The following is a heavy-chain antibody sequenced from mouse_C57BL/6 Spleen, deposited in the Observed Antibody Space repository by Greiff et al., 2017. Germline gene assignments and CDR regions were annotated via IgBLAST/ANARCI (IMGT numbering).Heavy chain of an antibody. CDR1: GFSLTSYG. Sequence: VQLQQSGPGLVQPSQSLSITCTVSGFSLTSYGVHWVRQSPGTGLEWLGVIWRGGSTDYNAAFMSRLSITKDNSKSQVFFKMNSLQADDTAIYYWAKEGVATNAMDYWGQGTSVTVSS. V-gene: IGHV2-5*01. D-gene: IGHD1-1*01. CDR3: AKEGVATNAMDY. CDR2: IWRGGST. J-gene: IGHJ4*01.